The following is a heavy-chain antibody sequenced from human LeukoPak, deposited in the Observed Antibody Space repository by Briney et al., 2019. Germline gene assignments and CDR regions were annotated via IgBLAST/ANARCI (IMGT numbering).Heavy chain of an antibody. CDR1: GGSISSYY. CDR3: ARGSSSSWYSGLSY. V-gene: IGHV4-4*07. J-gene: IGHJ4*02. CDR2: IYTSGST. D-gene: IGHD6-13*01. Sequence: SETLSLTCTVSGGSISSYYWGWIRQPAGKGLEWIGRIYTSGSTNYNPSLKSRVTMSVDTSKNQFSLKLSSVTAADTAVYYCARGSSSSWYSGLSYWGQGTLVTVSS.